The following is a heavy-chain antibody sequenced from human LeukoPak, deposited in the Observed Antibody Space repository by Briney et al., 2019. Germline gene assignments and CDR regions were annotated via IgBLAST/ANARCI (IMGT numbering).Heavy chain of an antibody. CDR1: GITLSNYG. CDR3: AKCLYERPEGFDY. J-gene: IGHJ4*02. CDR2: ISGSGGST. V-gene: IGHV3-23*01. D-gene: IGHD3-16*01. Sequence: GGSLRLSCAVSGITLSNYGMSWVRQAPGKGLEWVAGISGSGGSTYYADSVKGRFTISRDNSKNTLYLQMNSLRAEDTAVYYCAKCLYERPEGFDYWGQGTLVTVSS.